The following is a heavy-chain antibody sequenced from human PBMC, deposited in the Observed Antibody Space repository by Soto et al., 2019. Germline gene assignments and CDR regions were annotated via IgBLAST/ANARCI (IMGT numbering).Heavy chain of an antibody. J-gene: IGHJ4*02. V-gene: IGHV5-51*01. CDR3: ARPVEMATLTVFDY. D-gene: IGHD4-17*01. CDR2: IYPGDSDT. CDR1: GYSFSSYW. Sequence: GESLKISCKGSGYSFSSYWIGWVRQMPGKGLEWMGIIYPGDSDTRYSPSFQGQVTISADKSITTAYLQWSSLKASDTAMYYCARPVEMATLTVFDYWGQGTPVIVSS.